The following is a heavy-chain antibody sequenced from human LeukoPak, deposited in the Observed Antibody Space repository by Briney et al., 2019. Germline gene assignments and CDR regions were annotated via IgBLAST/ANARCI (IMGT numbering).Heavy chain of an antibody. CDR2: ISGSGGST. J-gene: IGHJ4*02. Sequence: GGSLRLSCAASGSTFSSYAMSWVRQAPGKGLEWVSAISGSGGSTYCADSVKGRFTISRDNSKNTLYLQMNSLRAEDTAVYYCAKDLNPGDFDYWGQGTLVTVSS. CDR1: GSTFSSYA. D-gene: IGHD1-14*01. V-gene: IGHV3-23*01. CDR3: AKDLNPGDFDY.